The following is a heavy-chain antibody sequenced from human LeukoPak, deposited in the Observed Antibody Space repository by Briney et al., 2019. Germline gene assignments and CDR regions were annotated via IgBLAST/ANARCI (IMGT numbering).Heavy chain of an antibody. CDR3: ARHSVSGTEDWFDP. J-gene: IGHJ5*02. D-gene: IGHD1-26*01. CDR2: IYYSGST. Sequence: SETLSLTCTVSGGSISSYYWSWIRQPPGKGLEWIGYIYYSGSTNYNPSLKSRVTISVDTSKNQFSLKLSSVTAADTAVYYCARHSVSGTEDWFDPWGQGTLVTVSS. V-gene: IGHV4-59*08. CDR1: GGSISSYY.